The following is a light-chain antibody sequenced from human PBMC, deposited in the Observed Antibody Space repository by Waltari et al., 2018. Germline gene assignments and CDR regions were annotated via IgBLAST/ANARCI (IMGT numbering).Light chain of an antibody. Sequence: DIQMTQSPSTLSASVGDRVTITCRASQGIGRWLAWDQQKPGKAPKFLIYKASSLESGVPARCSVSGSGTEFTLTISSLQPDDFATYYCQHYNSDSSWTFGQGTKVEIK. CDR1: QGIGRW. CDR3: QHYNSDSSWT. V-gene: IGKV1-5*03. CDR2: KAS. J-gene: IGKJ1*01.